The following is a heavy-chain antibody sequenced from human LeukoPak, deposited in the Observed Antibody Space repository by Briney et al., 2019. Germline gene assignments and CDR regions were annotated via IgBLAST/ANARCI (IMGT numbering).Heavy chain of an antibody. J-gene: IGHJ6*03. V-gene: IGHV4-61*02. CDR3: ARETTGTTYYCYMDV. CDR1: GGSISSGSYY. CDR2: IYTSGST. D-gene: IGHD1-1*01. Sequence: SETLSLTCTVSGGSISSGSYYWSWIRQPAGQGLEWIGRIYTSGSTNYNPSLKSRVTISVDTSKNQFSLKLSSVTAADTAVYYCARETTGTTYYCYMDVWGKGTTVTVSS.